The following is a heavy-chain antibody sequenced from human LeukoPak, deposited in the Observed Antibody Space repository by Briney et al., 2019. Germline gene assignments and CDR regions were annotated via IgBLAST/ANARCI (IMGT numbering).Heavy chain of an antibody. V-gene: IGHV4-39*07. CDR3: ARETYSYGPRGAFDI. J-gene: IGHJ3*02. CDR2: IYYSGST. CDR1: GGSISSYY. D-gene: IGHD5-18*01. Sequence: SETLSLTCTVSGGSISSYYWGWIRQPPGKGLEWIGSIYYSGSTYYNPSLKSRVTISVDTSKNQFSLKLSSVTAADTAVYYCARETYSYGPRGAFDIWGQGTMVTVSS.